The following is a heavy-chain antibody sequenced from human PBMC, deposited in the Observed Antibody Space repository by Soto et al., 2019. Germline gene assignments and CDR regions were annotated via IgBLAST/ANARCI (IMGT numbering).Heavy chain of an antibody. Sequence: QVQLVESGGGVVQPGRSLRLSCAASGFTFSSYGMHWVRQAPGKGLEWVAVIWYDGSNKYYADSVKGRFTISRDNSKNTLYLQMNSLRAEDTAVYYCARDIVVVPAARDGYYYYGVDVWGQGTTVTVSS. D-gene: IGHD2-2*01. CDR1: GFTFSSYG. V-gene: IGHV3-33*01. CDR3: ARDIVVVPAARDGYYYYGVDV. J-gene: IGHJ6*02. CDR2: IWYDGSNK.